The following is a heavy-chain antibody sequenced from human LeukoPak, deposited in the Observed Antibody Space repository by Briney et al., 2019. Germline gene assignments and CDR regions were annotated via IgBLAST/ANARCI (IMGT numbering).Heavy chain of an antibody. CDR3: ARQTTVTTDAWDGFDY. D-gene: IGHD4-17*01. CDR1: GFTFSRYS. J-gene: IGHJ4*02. V-gene: IGHV3-21*01. Sequence: GGSLRLSCSASGFTFSRYSMNWVRQAPGKGLEWVASISHSGYDIYYADSVKGRFTISRDNAKNSLYLQMNSLRAEDTAVYYCARQTTVTTDAWDGFDYWGQGTLVTVSS. CDR2: ISHSGYDI.